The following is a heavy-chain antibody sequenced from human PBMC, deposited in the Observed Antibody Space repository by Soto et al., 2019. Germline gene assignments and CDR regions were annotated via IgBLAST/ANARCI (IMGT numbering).Heavy chain of an antibody. Sequence: SETLSLTCAVSGGSISSGGYSWSWIRQPPGKGLEWIGYIYHSGSTYYNPSLKSRVTISVDRSKNQFSLKLSSVTAADTAVYHCAKGLGGFDGDYNYFDYGGQGTLVTVSS. V-gene: IGHV4-30-2*01. J-gene: IGHJ4*02. CDR1: GGSISSGGYS. CDR2: IYHSGST. CDR3: AKGLGGFDGDYNYFDY. D-gene: IGHD4-17*01.